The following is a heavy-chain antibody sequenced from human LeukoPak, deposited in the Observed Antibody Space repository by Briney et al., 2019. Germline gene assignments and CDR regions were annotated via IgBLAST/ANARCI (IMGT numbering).Heavy chain of an antibody. V-gene: IGHV3-7*01. Sequence: GGSLRLSCAAFGFSFSAYWMTWVRQAPGTGLEWVANINPAGTETYYVDPVEGRFTVSRDNAKNLLYLQMNSLRAEDTAVYHCARFGYVAAVDVWGQGTLVTVSS. J-gene: IGHJ4*02. CDR1: GFSFSAYW. CDR2: INPAGTET. D-gene: IGHD2-15*01. CDR3: ARFGYVAAVDV.